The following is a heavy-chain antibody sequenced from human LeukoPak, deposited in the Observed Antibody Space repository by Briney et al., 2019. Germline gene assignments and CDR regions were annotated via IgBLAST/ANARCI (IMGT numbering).Heavy chain of an antibody. CDR1: GFTFSDYY. J-gene: IGHJ4*02. CDR3: ATSRMWYHFDY. D-gene: IGHD2-15*01. CDR2: VSSSSTYT. V-gene: IGHV3-11*03. Sequence: GGSLRLSCAASGFTFSDYYMSWIRQAPGKGLEWIAYVSSSSTYTNYAGSAKGRFTVSRDNAKNSVFLQMNSLRAEDTAIYYCATSRMWYHFDYLGQGTLVIVSS.